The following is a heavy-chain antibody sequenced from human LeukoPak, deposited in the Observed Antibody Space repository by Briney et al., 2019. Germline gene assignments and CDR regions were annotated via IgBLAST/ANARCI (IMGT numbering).Heavy chain of an antibody. CDR1: GDSISSYY. J-gene: IGHJ4*02. CDR2: IYYSGTT. Sequence: PSETLSLTCTVSGDSISSYYWSWIRQPPGKGLEWIGYIYYSGTTSYNPSLKSRVTMSVDTSKNQFSLKLSSVTAADTAVYYCARDRGTWNDDGFDYWGQGTLVTVSS. CDR3: ARDRGTWNDDGFDY. D-gene: IGHD1-1*01. V-gene: IGHV4-59*12.